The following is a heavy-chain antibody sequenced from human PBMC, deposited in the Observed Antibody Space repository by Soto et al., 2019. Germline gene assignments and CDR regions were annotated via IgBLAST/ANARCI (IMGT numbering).Heavy chain of an antibody. D-gene: IGHD3-10*01. Sequence: SETLSLTCTFTGCSFSSISNDYCSWLRQPPGKGLEWIGYISYSGDTSYNPSLKSGLFISVDTSMNQVSLNLASVAAADTAVYYCTTQGFGILHGLVDVWGQGTTVTVSS. CDR3: TTQGFGILHGLVDV. V-gene: IGHV4-59*08. CDR2: ISYSGDT. J-gene: IGHJ6*02. CDR1: GCSFSSISNDY.